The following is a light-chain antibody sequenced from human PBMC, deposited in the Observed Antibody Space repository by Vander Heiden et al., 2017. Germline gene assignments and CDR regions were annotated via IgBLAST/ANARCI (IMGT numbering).Light chain of an antibody. CDR2: WAS. CDR1: QSVLYASNNKNY. Sequence: DIVMTQSPDSLAVSLGERATFKCKSSQSVLYASNNKNYLAWYQQKPGQPPKLLISWASTRESGVPDRFSGSGSRTDFTLSISSLQAEDVAVYYCQQYFSIPYIFGQGTKLEIK. J-gene: IGKJ2*01. CDR3: QQYFSIPYI. V-gene: IGKV4-1*01.